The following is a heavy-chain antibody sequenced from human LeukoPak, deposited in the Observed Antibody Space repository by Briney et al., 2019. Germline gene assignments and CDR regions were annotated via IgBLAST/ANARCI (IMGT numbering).Heavy chain of an antibody. CDR2: LYHSDSA. CDR1: GFSISNGYY. J-gene: IGHJ6*03. Sequence: SETPSLTCAVSGFSISNGYYWVWIRQPPGRGLERIGSLYHSDSAYYNTSLRSRVSMSVDTSKNRFSLTLSFVTAADTAVYYCARQHDSYYYYFIDVWGSGTTVTVSS. V-gene: IGHV4-38-2*01. CDR3: ARQHDSYYYYFIDV.